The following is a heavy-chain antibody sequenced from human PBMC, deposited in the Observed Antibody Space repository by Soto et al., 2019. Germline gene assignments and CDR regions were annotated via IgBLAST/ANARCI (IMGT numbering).Heavy chain of an antibody. CDR2: IIPIFGTA. CDR3: ARDGGYSSTLFDP. V-gene: IGHV1-69*13. D-gene: IGHD6-13*01. Sequence: SVKVSCKASGGTFSSYSISWVRQAPGQGLECMGGIIPIFGTANYAQKFQGRVTITADESTSTAYMELSSLRSEDTAVYYCARDGGYSSTLFDPWGQGTLVTVSS. J-gene: IGHJ5*02. CDR1: GGTFSSYS.